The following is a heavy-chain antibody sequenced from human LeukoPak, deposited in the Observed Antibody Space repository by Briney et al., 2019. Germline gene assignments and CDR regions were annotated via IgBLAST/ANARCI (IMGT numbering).Heavy chain of an antibody. CDR1: GGSISSGSYY. Sequence: SETLSLTCTVSGGSISSGSYYWSWIRQPPGKGLEWIGYIYYSGSTNYNPSLKSRVTISVDTSKNQFSLKLSSVTAADTAVYYCARVQWPLYSFDYWGQGTLVTVSS. V-gene: IGHV4-61*01. CDR3: ARVQWPLYSFDY. CDR2: IYYSGST. D-gene: IGHD6-19*01. J-gene: IGHJ4*02.